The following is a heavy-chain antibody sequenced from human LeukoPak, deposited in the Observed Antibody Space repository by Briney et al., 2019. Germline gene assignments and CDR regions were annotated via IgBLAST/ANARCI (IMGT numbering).Heavy chain of an antibody. CDR2: IWYDGSNK. J-gene: IGHJ4*02. D-gene: IGHD3-10*01. CDR3: ARDGSGSSMAV. Sequence: GRSLRLSCAASGFTFSSYGMHWVRQAPGKGLEWVAVIWYDGSNKYYADSVKGRFTISRDNSKNTLYLQMNSLRDEDTAVYYCARDGSGSSMAVWGRGTLVTVSS. V-gene: IGHV3-33*01. CDR1: GFTFSSYG.